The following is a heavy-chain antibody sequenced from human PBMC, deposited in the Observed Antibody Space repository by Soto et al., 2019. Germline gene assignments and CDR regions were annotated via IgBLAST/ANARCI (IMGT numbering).Heavy chain of an antibody. V-gene: IGHV6-1*01. CDR2: TYYRSKWYN. Sequence: SQTLSLTCAISGDSVYSNSVAWNWIRQPPSRGLEWLGRTYYRSKWYNDYAVSVKSRITINPDTSKNQFSLQLNSVTPEDTAVYYCARKLARPSNNDAFDIWGQGTMVTVSS. CDR3: ARKLARPSNNDAFDI. J-gene: IGHJ3*02. D-gene: IGHD1-20*01. CDR1: GDSVYSNSVA.